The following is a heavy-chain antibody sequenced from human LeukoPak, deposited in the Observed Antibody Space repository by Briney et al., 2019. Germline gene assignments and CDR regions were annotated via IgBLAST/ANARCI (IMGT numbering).Heavy chain of an antibody. D-gene: IGHD5-18*01. CDR1: GFTFSSYA. Sequence: GGSLRLSCAASGFTFSSYAMSWVRQAPGKGLEWVSAISGSGGSTYYADSVKGRFTISRDNSKNTLYLQMNSLRAEDTAVYYCAKVSRIQLRLRGPFWDYWGQGTLVTVSS. J-gene: IGHJ4*02. V-gene: IGHV3-23*01. CDR3: AKVSRIQLRLRGPFWDY. CDR2: ISGSGGST.